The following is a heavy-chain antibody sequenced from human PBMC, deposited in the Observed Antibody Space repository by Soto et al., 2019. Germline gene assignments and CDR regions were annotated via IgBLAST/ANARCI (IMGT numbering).Heavy chain of an antibody. V-gene: IGHV4-39*07. CDR3: ARSEGYAPAALHPFDY. J-gene: IGHJ4*02. D-gene: IGHD6-13*01. CDR2: VYYSGST. Sequence: SETLSLTCTVSGGSVSSSSYYWGWVRQPPGKGLEWIGSVYYSGSTNYNPSLKSRVTISVDTSKNQFSLKLSSVTAADAAVYYCARSEGYAPAALHPFDYWGQGTLVTVSS. CDR1: GGSVSSSSYY.